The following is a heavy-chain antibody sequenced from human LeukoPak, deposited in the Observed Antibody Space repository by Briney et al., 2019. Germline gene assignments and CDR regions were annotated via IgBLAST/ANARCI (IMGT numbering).Heavy chain of an antibody. V-gene: IGHV4-34*01. Sequence: SETLSLTCAVYGGSFSGYYWSWIRPPPGKGLEWIGEINHSGSTNYNPSLKSRVTISVDTSKNQFSLKLSSVTAADTAVYYCARERTSTVTLLQVFDYWGQGTLVTVSS. D-gene: IGHD4-17*01. CDR3: ARERTSTVTLLQVFDY. CDR1: GGSFSGYY. CDR2: INHSGST. J-gene: IGHJ4*02.